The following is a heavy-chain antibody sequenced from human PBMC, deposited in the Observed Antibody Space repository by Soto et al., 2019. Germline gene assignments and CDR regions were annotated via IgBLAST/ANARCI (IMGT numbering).Heavy chain of an antibody. Sequence: QVQLVESGGGLVKPGGSLRLSCAASGITFSDYYMTWIRQAPGKGLEWVSYISSSGTYTNYADSVKGRFTISRDNARKSLYLQMNSLRGEDTAVYYCARGQYTNMGDSQLWGQGTLVTVSS. CDR3: ARGQYTNMGDSQL. CDR1: GITFSDYY. V-gene: IGHV3-11*06. J-gene: IGHJ4*02. D-gene: IGHD5-18*01. CDR2: ISSSGTYT.